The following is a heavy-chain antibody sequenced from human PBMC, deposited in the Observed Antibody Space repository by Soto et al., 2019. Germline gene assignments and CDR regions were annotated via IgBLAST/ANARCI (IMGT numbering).Heavy chain of an antibody. CDR3: ASDRGYSAPGYYYYGMDV. D-gene: IGHD5-12*01. CDR2: IYSSGRT. J-gene: IGHJ6*02. Sequence: QVQLQESGPGLVKPSEPLSLTCTVSGGSISSYYWSWIRQPPGKGLEWIGYIYSSGRTNYNPSLKSRVTISVDTSKNQFSLKLSSVTAAHTAVYYCASDRGYSAPGYYYYGMDVWGQGTTVTVSS. V-gene: IGHV4-59*01. CDR1: GGSISSYY.